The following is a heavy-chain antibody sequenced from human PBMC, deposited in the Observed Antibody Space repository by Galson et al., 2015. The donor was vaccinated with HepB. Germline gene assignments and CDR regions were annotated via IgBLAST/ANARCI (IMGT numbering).Heavy chain of an antibody. CDR1: GFTFSSYG. D-gene: IGHD2-21*01. V-gene: IGHV3-30*18. Sequence: SLRLSCAASGFTFSSYGMHWVRQAPGKGLEWVAVISYDGSNKYYADSVKGRFTISRDNSKNTLYLQMNSLRAEDTAVYYCAKDLPPYCGGDCYSDYWGQGTLVTVSS. CDR3: AKDLPPYCGGDCYSDY. CDR2: ISYDGSNK. J-gene: IGHJ4*02.